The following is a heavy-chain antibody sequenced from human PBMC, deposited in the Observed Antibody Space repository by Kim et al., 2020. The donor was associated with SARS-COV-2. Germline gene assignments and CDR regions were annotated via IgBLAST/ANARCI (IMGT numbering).Heavy chain of an antibody. CDR1: GFTFSSYS. J-gene: IGHJ6*03. D-gene: IGHD3-22*01. CDR3: ARVYYSWLGIPHYYYYMDV. CDR2: ISSSSSTI. Sequence: GGSLRLSCAASGFTFSSYSMNWVRQAPGKGLEWVSYISSSSSTIYYADSVKGRFTISRDNAKNSLYLQMNSLRDEDTAVYYCARVYYSWLGIPHYYYYMDVWGKGTTVTVSS. V-gene: IGHV3-48*02.